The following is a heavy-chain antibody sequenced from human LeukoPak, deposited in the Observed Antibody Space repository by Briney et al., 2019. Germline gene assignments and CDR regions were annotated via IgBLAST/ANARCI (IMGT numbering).Heavy chain of an antibody. CDR3: ARWLQLKRYYFDY. V-gene: IGHV3-7*01. CDR2: IKQDGSEK. CDR1: GFTFSSYW. Sequence: PGGSLRLSCAASGFTFSSYWMSWVHQAPGKGLEWVANIKQDGSEKYYVDSVKGRFTISRDNAKNSLYLQMNSLRAEDTAVYYCARWLQLKRYYFDYWGQGTLVTVSS. J-gene: IGHJ4*02. D-gene: IGHD5-24*01.